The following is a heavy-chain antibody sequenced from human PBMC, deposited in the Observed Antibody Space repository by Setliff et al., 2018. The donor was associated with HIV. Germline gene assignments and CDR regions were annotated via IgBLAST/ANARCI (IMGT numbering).Heavy chain of an antibody. V-gene: IGHV4-61*01. Sequence: SETLSLTCTVSGDSVSRSNYYLTWIRQPPGKGLEWIGSVSNGGDTNYNPSLKSRVSLSLDTSKTQFSLKLTSVTAADTAVYYCARATYTTLFGVLMGGGLQYWGPGTLVTVSS. CDR3: ARATYTTLFGVLMGGGLQY. D-gene: IGHD3-3*01. CDR2: VSNGGDT. J-gene: IGHJ4*02. CDR1: GDSVSRSNYY.